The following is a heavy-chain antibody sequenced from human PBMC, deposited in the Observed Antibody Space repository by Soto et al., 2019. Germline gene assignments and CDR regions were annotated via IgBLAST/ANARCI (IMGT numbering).Heavy chain of an antibody. V-gene: IGHV3-7*01. CDR3: ARAIAVAGTTDYYYYYGMDV. J-gene: IGHJ6*02. D-gene: IGHD6-19*01. Sequence: GGSLRLSCAASGFTFSSYWMSWVRQAPGKGLEWVANIKQDGSEKYYVDSVKGRYTISRDNAKNSLYLQMNSLRAEDTAVYYCARAIAVAGTTDYYYYYGMDVWGQGTTVTVSS. CDR1: GFTFSSYW. CDR2: IKQDGSEK.